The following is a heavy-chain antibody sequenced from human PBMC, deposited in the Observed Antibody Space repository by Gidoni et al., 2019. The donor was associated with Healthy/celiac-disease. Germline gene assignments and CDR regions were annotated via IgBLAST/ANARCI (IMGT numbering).Heavy chain of an antibody. CDR2: ISSSSSYI. J-gene: IGHJ5*02. Sequence: EVQLVESGGGLVKPGGSLRLSCAASGFTSSSYSMNWVRQAPGKGLEWFSSISSSSSYIYYADSVKGRFTISRDNAKNSLYLQMNSLRAEDTAVYYCAREEGMTTKGPFDPWGQGTLVTVSS. V-gene: IGHV3-21*01. CDR1: GFTSSSYS. D-gene: IGHD4-4*01. CDR3: AREEGMTTKGPFDP.